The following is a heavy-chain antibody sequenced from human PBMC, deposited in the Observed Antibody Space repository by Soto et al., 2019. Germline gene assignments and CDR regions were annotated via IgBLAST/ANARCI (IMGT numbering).Heavy chain of an antibody. V-gene: IGHV3-33*06. Sequence: GGSLRLSCATAGFAFNRYGNHWVRQAPGKGLEWVAVRWLDRSNKYYAESVKGRFAVSRDTSKNTLYLQMNSLRAEDTAVYFCAKASDYYENSRDYYHFLGVDVWGQGTTVTVSS. CDR3: AKASDYYENSRDYYHFLGVDV. J-gene: IGHJ6*02. D-gene: IGHD3-22*01. CDR2: RWLDRSNK. CDR1: GFAFNRYG.